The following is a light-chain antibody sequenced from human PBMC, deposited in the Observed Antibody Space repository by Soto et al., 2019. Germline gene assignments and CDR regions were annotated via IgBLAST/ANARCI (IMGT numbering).Light chain of an antibody. Sequence: EIVLTQSPATLSLSPGERATLSCRASQSVSTYLAGYQQKPGQAPRLLIYDASNRATGIPARFSGSGSGTDVSLTISSLEPEELAVYYCQQRTNWHLTFGGGTKVETK. J-gene: IGKJ4*01. CDR1: QSVSTY. CDR3: QQRTNWHLT. V-gene: IGKV3-11*01. CDR2: DAS.